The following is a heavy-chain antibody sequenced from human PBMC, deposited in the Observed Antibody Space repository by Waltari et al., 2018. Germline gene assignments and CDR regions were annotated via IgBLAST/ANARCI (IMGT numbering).Heavy chain of an antibody. CDR1: GLNLATNW. CDR3: ATSADAPGDY. D-gene: IGHD2-2*01. Sequence: EVQLVESGGGLVQPGGSLRLSWPPPGLNLATNWRRGVRQAPGEGLEWLGNIREDGNAKYYVGSGRGRFTLSRDNAKSRLYLQMNSLGAEDTAMYYCATSADAPGDYWGQGTLVTVSS. J-gene: IGHJ4*02. V-gene: IGHV3-7*01. CDR2: IREDGNAK.